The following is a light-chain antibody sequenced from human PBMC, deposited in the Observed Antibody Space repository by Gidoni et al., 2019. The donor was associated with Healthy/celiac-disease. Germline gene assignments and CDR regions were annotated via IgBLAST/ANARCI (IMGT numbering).Light chain of an antibody. V-gene: IGKV3-11*01. CDR2: DAS. CDR3: QQRSTWSWT. Sequence: EIVLTQSPATLSLSPGERATLSCRASQSVNIYLAWYQQKRGQAPRLLIYDASNRATGIPPRFSGSGSGTDFTLTISSLEPEDFAVYYCQQRSTWSWTFGQGTKVEIK. CDR1: QSVNIY. J-gene: IGKJ1*01.